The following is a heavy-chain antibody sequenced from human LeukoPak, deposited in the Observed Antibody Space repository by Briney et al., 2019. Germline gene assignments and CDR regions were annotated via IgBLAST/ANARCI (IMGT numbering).Heavy chain of an antibody. V-gene: IGHV3-11*01. J-gene: IGHJ5*02. CDR2: ISSGSTI. CDR3: AKSTVVVPAAPYWFDP. Sequence: GGSLRLSCAASGFTISDYYMSWIRQAPGKGLAWASYISSGSTIYYADSVKGRFTISRDNAKNSLYLQMNSLRAEDTAVYYCAKSTVVVPAAPYWFDPWGQGTLVTVSS. CDR1: GFTISDYY. D-gene: IGHD2-2*01.